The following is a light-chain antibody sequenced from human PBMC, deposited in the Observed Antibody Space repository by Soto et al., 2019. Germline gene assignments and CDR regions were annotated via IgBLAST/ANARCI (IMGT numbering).Light chain of an antibody. CDR1: SSNIGSNT. CDR2: SNN. V-gene: IGLV1-44*01. J-gene: IGLJ2*01. CDR3: STWDDSLSALVV. Sequence: QSVLTQPPSASGTPGQRVTMSCCGSSSNIGSNTVNWYQQLPGTAPKLLIYSNNQRPSGVPDRFSGSKSGTSASLAISWLLSEDEADYYCSTWDDSLSALVVFGGGTKLTVL.